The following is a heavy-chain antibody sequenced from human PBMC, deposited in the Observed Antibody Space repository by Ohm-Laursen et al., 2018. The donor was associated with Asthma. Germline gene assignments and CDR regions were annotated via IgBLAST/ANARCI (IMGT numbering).Heavy chain of an antibody. J-gene: IGHJ5*02. CDR1: GFTFSNHW. CDR2: INQDGSIW. D-gene: IGHD6-19*01. Sequence: SLRLSCAASGFTFSNHWMTWVRQAPGRGLEWVANINQDGSIWGYVDSVKGRFAISRDNAHNSLFLQMNSLRVDDAGVYYCARVSGGWYPPELSWDQGTPVTVSS. CDR3: ARVSGGWYPPELS. V-gene: IGHV3-7*02.